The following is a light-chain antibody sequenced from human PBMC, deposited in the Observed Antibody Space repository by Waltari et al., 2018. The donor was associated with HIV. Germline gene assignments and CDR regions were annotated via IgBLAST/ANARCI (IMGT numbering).Light chain of an antibody. CDR1: SSDVGAYNY. V-gene: IGLV2-14*04. Sequence: ITISCTGTSSDVGAYNYVSWYQQHPGKAPKLMIFDVSNRPSGVSNRFSGSKSGNTASLTISGLQAEDEADYYCSSYTSSSTDVVFGGGTKLTVL. CDR3: SSYTSSSTDVV. CDR2: DVS. J-gene: IGLJ2*01.